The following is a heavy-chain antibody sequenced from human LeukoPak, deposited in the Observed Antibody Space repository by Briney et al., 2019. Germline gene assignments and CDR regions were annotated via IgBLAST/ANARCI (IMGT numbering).Heavy chain of an antibody. J-gene: IGHJ6*02. D-gene: IGHD6-13*01. Sequence: SETLSLTCAVYGGSFSGYYWSWIRQPPGKGLEWIGEINRSGSTNYNPSLKSRVTISVDTSKNQFSLKLSSVTAADTAVYYCARGRAAAIPRKQEPSYYYGMDVWGQGTTVTVSS. CDR1: GGSFSGYY. CDR2: INRSGST. V-gene: IGHV4-34*01. CDR3: ARGRAAAIPRKQEPSYYYGMDV.